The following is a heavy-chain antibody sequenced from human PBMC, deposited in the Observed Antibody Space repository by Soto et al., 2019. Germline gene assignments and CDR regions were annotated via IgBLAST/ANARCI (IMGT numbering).Heavy chain of an antibody. CDR2: IYYSGST. CDR1: GGSISSSSYY. D-gene: IGHD5-18*01. CDR3: ARHIQLWFPSHFDY. V-gene: IGHV4-39*01. J-gene: IGHJ4*02. Sequence: QLQLQESGPGLVKPSETLSLTCTVSGGSISSSSYYWGWIRQPPGKGLEWIGSIYYSGSTYYNPSLKSRVTISVDTSKNQFSLKLSSVTAADTAVYYCARHIQLWFPSHFDYWGQGTLVTVSS.